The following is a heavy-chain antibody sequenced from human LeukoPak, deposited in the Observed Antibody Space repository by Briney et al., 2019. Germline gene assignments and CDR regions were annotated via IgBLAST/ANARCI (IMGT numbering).Heavy chain of an antibody. V-gene: IGHV1-8*03. Sequence: GASVKVSCKASGYTFTSYDINWVRQATGQGLEWMGWMNPNSGNTGYAQKFQGRVTITRYTSISTAYMELSSLRSEDTAVYYCALNPDSSGYWWFDPWGQGTLVTVSS. CDR3: ALNPDSSGYWWFDP. J-gene: IGHJ5*02. CDR1: GYTFTSYD. D-gene: IGHD3-22*01. CDR2: MNPNSGNT.